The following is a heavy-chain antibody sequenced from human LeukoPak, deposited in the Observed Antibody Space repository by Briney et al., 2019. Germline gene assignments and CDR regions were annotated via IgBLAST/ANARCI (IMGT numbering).Heavy chain of an antibody. D-gene: IGHD3-3*01. J-gene: IGHJ4*02. CDR3: TRHEIFGVVIEDY. CDR1: GFTFSGSA. V-gene: IGHV3-73*01. CDR2: IRSKANSYAT. Sequence: GGSLKLSCAASGFTFSGSAMHWVRQASGKGLERVGRIRSKANSYATAYAASVKGRFTISRDDSKNTAYLQMNSLKTEDTAVYYCTRHEIFGVVIEDYWGQGTLVTVSS.